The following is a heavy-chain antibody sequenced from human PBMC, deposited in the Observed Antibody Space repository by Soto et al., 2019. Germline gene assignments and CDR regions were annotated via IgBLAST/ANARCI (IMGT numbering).Heavy chain of an antibody. J-gene: IGHJ3*02. CDR2: IYYSGST. CDR1: GGSISSSSYY. D-gene: IGHD1-26*01. Sequence: PSETLSLTCTVFGGSISSSSYYWGWIRQPPGKGLEWIGSIYYSGSTYYNPSLKSRVTISVDTSKNQFSLKLSSVTAADTAVYYCASPFSGSLNAFDIWGQGTMVTVSS. V-gene: IGHV4-39*01. CDR3: ASPFSGSLNAFDI.